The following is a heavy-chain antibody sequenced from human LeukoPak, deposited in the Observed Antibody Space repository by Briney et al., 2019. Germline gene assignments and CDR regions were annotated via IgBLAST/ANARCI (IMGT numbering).Heavy chain of an antibody. Sequence: GGSLRLSCAASEFAFSSYGMHWVRQAPGKGLEWVAFIRYDGSNKYYADSVKGRFTISRDNSKNVLYLQMNSLRAEDTAVYYCASCKLLLRSDWFDPWGQGTLVTVSS. J-gene: IGHJ5*02. CDR3: ASCKLLLRSDWFDP. D-gene: IGHD2-15*01. CDR2: IRYDGSNK. CDR1: EFAFSSYG. V-gene: IGHV3-30*02.